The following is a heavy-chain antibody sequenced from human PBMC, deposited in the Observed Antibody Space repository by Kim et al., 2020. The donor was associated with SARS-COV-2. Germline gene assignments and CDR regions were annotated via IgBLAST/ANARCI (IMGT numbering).Heavy chain of an antibody. V-gene: IGHV3-23*01. D-gene: IGHD3-3*01. CDR2: ISGSGGST. J-gene: IGHJ4*02. CDR1: GFTFSSYA. Sequence: GGSLRLSCAASGFTFSSYAMSWVRQAPGKGLEWVSAISGSGGSTYYADSVKGRFTISRDNSKNTLYLQMNSLRAEDTAVYYCAKLPYYDFWSGYYISVYFDYWGQGTLVTVSS. CDR3: AKLPYYDFWSGYYISVYFDY.